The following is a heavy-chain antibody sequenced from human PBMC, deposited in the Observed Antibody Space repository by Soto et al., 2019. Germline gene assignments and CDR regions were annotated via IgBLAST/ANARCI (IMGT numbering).Heavy chain of an antibody. Sequence: EVQLVESGGGLVQPGGSLRLSCAVSGFTFSTYWMTWVRQAPGKGLEWVANIKQDGSEKHYVDSVKGRFTISRDNAKNSLYLQMNSLRAEDTAVYFCARGGSESAYWGQGTLVTVSS. CDR1: GFTFSTYW. V-gene: IGHV3-7*01. CDR3: ARGGSESAY. CDR2: IKQDGSEK. J-gene: IGHJ4*02. D-gene: IGHD3-10*01.